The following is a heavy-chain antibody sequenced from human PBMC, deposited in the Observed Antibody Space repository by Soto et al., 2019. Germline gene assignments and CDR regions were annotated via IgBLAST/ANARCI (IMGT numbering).Heavy chain of an antibody. J-gene: IGHJ4*02. Sequence: PGGSLRLSCAASGFTFSSYAMSWVRQAPGKGLEWVSAISGSGGSTYYADSVKGRFTISRDNSKNTLYLQMNSLRAEDTAVYYCAKRHDSSGYPWGPFDYWGQGTLVTVSS. CDR3: AKRHDSSGYPWGPFDY. V-gene: IGHV3-23*01. CDR2: ISGSGGST. CDR1: GFTFSSYA. D-gene: IGHD3-22*01.